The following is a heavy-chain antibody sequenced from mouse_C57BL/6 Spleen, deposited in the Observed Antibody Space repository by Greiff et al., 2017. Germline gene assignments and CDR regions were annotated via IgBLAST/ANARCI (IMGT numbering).Heavy chain of an antibody. J-gene: IGHJ2*01. CDR2: IRNKANNHAT. CDR1: GFTFSDAW. Sequence: EVQGVESGGGLVQPGGSMKLSCAASGFTFSDAWMDWVRQSPETGLEWVAEIRNKANNHATYYAESVKGRFTISRDDSKSSVYLQMNSLRAEDTGIYYCTDYFDYWGQGTTLTVSS. V-gene: IGHV6-6*01. CDR3: TDYFDY.